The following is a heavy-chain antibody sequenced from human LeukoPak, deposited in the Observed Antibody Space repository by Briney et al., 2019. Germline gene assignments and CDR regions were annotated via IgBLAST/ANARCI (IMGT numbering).Heavy chain of an antibody. D-gene: IGHD5-12*01. J-gene: IGHJ4*02. Sequence: GGSLILSCAVSGFTVSSNYMSWVRRAPGKGLEWVSVIYTGGSTYYADSVKGRFTISRDNSKNTLYLQMNSLRAEDTAVYYCARGYSGYDPFDYWGQGTLVTVSS. CDR3: ARGYSGYDPFDY. CDR2: IYTGGST. V-gene: IGHV3-66*01. CDR1: GFTVSSNY.